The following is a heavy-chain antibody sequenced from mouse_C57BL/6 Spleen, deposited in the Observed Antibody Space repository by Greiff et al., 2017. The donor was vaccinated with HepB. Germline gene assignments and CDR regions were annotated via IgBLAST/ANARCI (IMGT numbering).Heavy chain of an antibody. V-gene: IGHV5-6*01. J-gene: IGHJ4*01. CDR3: ARLISFTEGAMDY. CDR1: GFTFSSYG. CDR2: ISSGGSYT. Sequence: EVKLVESGGDLVKPGGSLKLSCAASGFTFSSYGMSWVRQTPDKRLEWVATISSGGSYTYYPDSVKGRFTISRDNAKNTLYLQMSSLKSEDTAMYYCARLISFTEGAMDYWGQGTSVTVSS. D-gene: IGHD2-4*01.